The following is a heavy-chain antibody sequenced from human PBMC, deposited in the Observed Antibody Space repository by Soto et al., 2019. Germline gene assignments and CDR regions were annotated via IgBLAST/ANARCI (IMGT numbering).Heavy chain of an antibody. Sequence: SETLSLTCAVYGGSFSGYYWSWIRQPPGKGLEWIGEINHSGSTNYNPSLKSRVTISVDTSKNQLSLQLTSMTAADTAVYYCARDMHAGFTHYFDPLGQGTLVTVSS. V-gene: IGHV4-34*01. CDR2: INHSGST. CDR1: GGSFSGYY. J-gene: IGHJ5*02. CDR3: ARDMHAGFTHYFDP. D-gene: IGHD1-26*01.